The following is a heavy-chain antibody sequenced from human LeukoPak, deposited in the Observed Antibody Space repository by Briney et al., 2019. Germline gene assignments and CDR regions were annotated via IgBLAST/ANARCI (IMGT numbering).Heavy chain of an antibody. CDR1: GFSFSGHW. D-gene: IGHD2-2*01. V-gene: IGHV3-74*01. J-gene: IGHJ4*02. Sequence: GGSLRLSCTASGFSFSGHWMHWARQLPGKGLVWVSRISPTGSTTSYADSVKGRFTVSRDNAKNTLYLQVNNLRAEDTAVYYCVRHGDTDSCLANWGQGTLVTVSS. CDR2: ISPTGSTT. CDR3: VRHGDTDSCLAN.